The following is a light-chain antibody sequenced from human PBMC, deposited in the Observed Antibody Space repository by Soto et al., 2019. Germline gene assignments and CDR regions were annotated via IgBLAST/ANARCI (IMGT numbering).Light chain of an antibody. V-gene: IGLV2-11*01. J-gene: IGLJ3*02. CDR3: GSYAGSSLWV. CDR1: SSDVGAYNY. CDR2: DVT. Sequence: QSALTQPRSVSGSPGQSVTISCTGTSSDVGAYNYVSWYQHHPGKAPKLVIYDVTKRPSGVPDRFAGSKSGNTASLTISGLQAEDDADYYCGSYAGSSLWVFGGGTKLTVL.